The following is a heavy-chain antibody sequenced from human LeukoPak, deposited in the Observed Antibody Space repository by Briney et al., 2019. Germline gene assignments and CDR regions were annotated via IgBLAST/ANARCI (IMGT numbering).Heavy chain of an antibody. CDR2: ISAYNGNT. J-gene: IGHJ4*02. CDR1: GYTFTSYG. CDR3: ARDRHDYVWGSHRPWVY. V-gene: IGHV1-18*01. D-gene: IGHD3-16*02. Sequence: ASVKVSCKASGYTFTSYGISWVRQAPGQGLEWMGWISAYNGNTNYAQKLQGRVTMTTDTSTSTAYMELRSLRSDDTAVYYCARDRHDYVWGSHRPWVYWGQGTLVTVSS.